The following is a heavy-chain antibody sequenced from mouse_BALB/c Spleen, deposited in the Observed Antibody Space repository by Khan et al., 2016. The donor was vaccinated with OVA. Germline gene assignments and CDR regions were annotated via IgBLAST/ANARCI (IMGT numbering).Heavy chain of an antibody. D-gene: IGHD1-1*01. Sequence: EVQLVESGPGLVKPSQSLSLTCTVTGYSITSGYAWNWIRQFPGNKLEWMGYISYSGVTSYTPSLKSRISITRDPSKNQFFLPLNSVTTEDTATYYCARGNYYGYYFDYWGQGTTLTVSS. CDR1: GYSITSGYA. V-gene: IGHV3-2*02. CDR3: ARGNYYGYYFDY. J-gene: IGHJ2*01. CDR2: ISYSGVT.